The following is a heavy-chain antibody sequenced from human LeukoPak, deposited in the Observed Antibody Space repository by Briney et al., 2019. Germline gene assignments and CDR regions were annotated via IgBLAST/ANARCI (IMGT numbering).Heavy chain of an antibody. D-gene: IGHD6-13*01. J-gene: IGHJ4*02. CDR2: IYSGGST. Sequence: GGSLRLSCAASGFTVSSNYMSWVRQAPGKGLEWVSVIYSGGSTYYADSVKGRFTISRDNSKNTLYLQMNSLRAEDMAVYYCARERGIAAAGHETYFDYWGQGTAASVSS. V-gene: IGHV3-53*01. CDR3: ARERGIAAAGHETYFDY. CDR1: GFTVSSNY.